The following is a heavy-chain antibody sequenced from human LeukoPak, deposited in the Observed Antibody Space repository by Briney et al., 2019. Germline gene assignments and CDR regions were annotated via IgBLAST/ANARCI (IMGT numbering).Heavy chain of an antibody. CDR3: ARSLVVGAIDLYH. V-gene: IGHV3-48*01. J-gene: IGHJ5*02. CDR2: ISSSSSTT. Sequence: GGSLRLSCAASGFTFSSYGMTWVRQAPGKGLEWVSYISSSSSTTYYADSVKGRFTISRDNAKNSLYLQLNSLRAEDTAVYYCARSLVVGAIDLYHWGQVTLVIVSS. D-gene: IGHD1-26*01. CDR1: GFTFSSYG.